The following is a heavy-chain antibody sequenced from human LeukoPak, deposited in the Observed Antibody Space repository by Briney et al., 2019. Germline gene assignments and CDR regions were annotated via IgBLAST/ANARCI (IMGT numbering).Heavy chain of an antibody. J-gene: IGHJ6*03. CDR1: GYTFSNYD. CDR3: ARDPGSSYSSSWYDYYYMDV. Sequence: ASVKVSCEASGYTFSNYDINWVRQAPGQGLEWMGWMNPNSGGTYYAQKFQGRVTMTRDTSISTAYMELSRLRSDDTAAYYCARDPGSSYSSSWYDYYYMDVWGKGTTVTISS. CDR2: MNPNSGGT. V-gene: IGHV1-2*02. D-gene: IGHD6-13*01.